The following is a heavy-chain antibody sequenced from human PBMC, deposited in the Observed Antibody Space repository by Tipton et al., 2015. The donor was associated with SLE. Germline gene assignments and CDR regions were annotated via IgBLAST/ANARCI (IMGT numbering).Heavy chain of an antibody. V-gene: IGHV4-4*02. CDR3: ARGREQWLEWYFDL. Sequence: GLVKPSGTLSLTCAVSGGSISSSNWWSWVRQPPGKGLEWIGDIYHSGSTNYNPSLKSRVTISVDTSKNQFSLKLSSMTAADTAVYYCARGREQWLEWYFDLWGRGTLVTVSS. CDR1: GGSISSSNW. J-gene: IGHJ2*01. CDR2: IYHSGST. D-gene: IGHD6-19*01.